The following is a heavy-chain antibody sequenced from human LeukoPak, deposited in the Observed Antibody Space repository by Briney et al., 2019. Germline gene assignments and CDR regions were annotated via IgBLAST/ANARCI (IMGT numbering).Heavy chain of an antibody. V-gene: IGHV3-23*01. Sequence: GGSLRLSCAASGFTFSSYAMSWVRQAPGKGLEWVSAVSGSGGSTSYADSVKGRFTISRDNSKNTLYLQMNSLRAEDTAVYYCAKHLLVVATAAPFDYWGQGTLVTVSS. CDR3: AKHLLVVATAAPFDY. D-gene: IGHD2-21*02. CDR2: VSGSGGST. J-gene: IGHJ4*02. CDR1: GFTFSSYA.